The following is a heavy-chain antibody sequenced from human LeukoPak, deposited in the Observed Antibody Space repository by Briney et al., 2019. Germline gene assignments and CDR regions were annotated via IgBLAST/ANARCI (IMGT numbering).Heavy chain of an antibody. CDR2: IYYSGTT. Sequence: SETLSLTCTVSGGSISTSNYFWGWIRQPPGKGLEWIGIIYYSGTTYYNPSLKSRVTISVDTSKNQFSLKLSSVTAADTAVYYCARVPGGTGPYYYYYMDVWGKGTTVTVSS. J-gene: IGHJ6*03. D-gene: IGHD7-27*01. V-gene: IGHV4-39*07. CDR1: GGSISTSNYF. CDR3: ARVPGGTGPYYYYYMDV.